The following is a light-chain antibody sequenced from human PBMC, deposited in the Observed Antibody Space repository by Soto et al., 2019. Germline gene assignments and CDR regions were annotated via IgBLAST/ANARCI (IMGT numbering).Light chain of an antibody. CDR1: SSDVGGYNY. Sequence: QSALTQPASVSGSPGQSITISCTGTSSDVGGYNYVSWYQQHPGKAPKLMIYEVSYRHSGVSNRFSGSKSGNTASLTISGLQAEDEAGYYCSSLTSTNTLAFGGGTKHTVL. J-gene: IGLJ2*01. V-gene: IGLV2-14*01. CDR2: EVS. CDR3: SSLTSTNTLA.